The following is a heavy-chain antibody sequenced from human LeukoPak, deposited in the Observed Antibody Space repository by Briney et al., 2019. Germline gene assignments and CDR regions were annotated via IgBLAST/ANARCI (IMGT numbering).Heavy chain of an antibody. CDR2: ITWDSNNI. CDR3: ASKRV. CDR1: GFNVEDYA. J-gene: IGHJ4*02. Sequence: GGSLRLSCAASGFNVEDYAMHWVRLPPGKGLEWVSGITWDSNNIDYADSVKARFTISRDNAQNSLTLHMHGLRLEDTALYFCASKRVWGQGTLVTVSS. V-gene: IGHV3-9*01.